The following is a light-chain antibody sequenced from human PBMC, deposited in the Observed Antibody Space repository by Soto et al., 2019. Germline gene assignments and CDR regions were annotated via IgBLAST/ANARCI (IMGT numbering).Light chain of an antibody. CDR2: DAS. Sequence: EHVLTQSPATPSLSPGERATLSCGASQSVSSSSLAWYQQKRGQAPRLLIHDASSRATGIPDRFSGSGSGTDFTLTISRLEPEDFAVYYCQQYGGSPRTVGQGTKVDNK. CDR1: QSVSSSS. CDR3: QQYGGSPRT. J-gene: IGKJ1*01. V-gene: IGKV3D-20*01.